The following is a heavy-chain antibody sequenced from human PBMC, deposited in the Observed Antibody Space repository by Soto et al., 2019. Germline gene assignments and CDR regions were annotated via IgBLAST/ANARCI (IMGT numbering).Heavy chain of an antibody. CDR2: IDPSDSQT. Sequence: GESLKISCKGSGYSFAGYWITWVRRKPGKGLEWMGRIDPSDSQTYYSPSFRGHVTISATKSITTVFLQWSSLRASDTAMYYCARQVYDSDTGPNFQYYFDSWGQGTPVTVSS. CDR1: GYSFAGYW. V-gene: IGHV5-10-1*01. CDR3: ARQVYDSDTGPNFQYYFDS. D-gene: IGHD3-22*01. J-gene: IGHJ4*02.